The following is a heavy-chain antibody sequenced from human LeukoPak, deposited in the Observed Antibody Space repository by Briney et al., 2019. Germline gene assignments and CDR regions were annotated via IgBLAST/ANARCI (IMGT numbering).Heavy chain of an antibody. CDR3: AKSGSRFLEWLQNPYMDV. CDR2: ISGSGRST. V-gene: IGHV3-23*01. Sequence: GGSLRLSCAASGFTFSSYAMSWVRQAPGKGLEWVSAISGSGRSTYYADSVKGRFTISRDNSKNTLYLQMNSLRAEDTAVYYCAKSGSRFLEWLQNPYMDVWGKGTTVTVSS. CDR1: GFTFSSYA. D-gene: IGHD3-3*01. J-gene: IGHJ6*03.